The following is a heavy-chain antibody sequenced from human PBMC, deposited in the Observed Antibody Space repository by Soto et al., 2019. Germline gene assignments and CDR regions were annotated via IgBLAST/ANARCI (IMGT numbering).Heavy chain of an antibody. D-gene: IGHD3-10*01. V-gene: IGHV3-53*04. J-gene: IGHJ4*02. CDR3: VRGRYGSEIH. CDR1: GFSVSSNY. CDR2: VYNGGAT. Sequence: PGGSLRLSCAASGFSVSSNYMTWVRQAPGKGLEWVSLVYNGGATHYAASVKGRFTISTHSSQSTLFLQMNSLRTEDTATYYCVRGRYGSEIHWGQGT.